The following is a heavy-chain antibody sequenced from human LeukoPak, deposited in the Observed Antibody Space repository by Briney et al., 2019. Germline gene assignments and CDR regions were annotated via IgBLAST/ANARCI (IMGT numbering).Heavy chain of an antibody. CDR3: ARDRSISGLDF. Sequence: GGSLRLSCAASGFTFSSYTMNWVRQAPGKGLEWLSYISSTSGTIYYADSVKGRFTISRDNAKNSLFLQMSSLRAEDTAVYYCARDRSISGLDFWGQGTLVTISS. V-gene: IGHV3-48*04. J-gene: IGHJ4*02. CDR1: GFTFSSYT. D-gene: IGHD3-3*02. CDR2: ISSTSGTI.